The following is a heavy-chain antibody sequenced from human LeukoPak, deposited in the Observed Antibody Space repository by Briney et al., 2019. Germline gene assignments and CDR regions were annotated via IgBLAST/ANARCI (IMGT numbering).Heavy chain of an antibody. CDR3: AASAYGSGSAFDY. CDR2: IVVGSGNT. D-gene: IGHD3-10*01. V-gene: IGHV1-58*01. CDR1: GFTFTSSA. Sequence: ASVKVSCKASGFTFTSSAVQWVRQARGQRLEWIGWIVVGSGNTNYAQKFQERVAITRDMSTSTAYMELSSLRSEDTAVYYCAASAYGSGSAFDYWGQGTLVTVSS. J-gene: IGHJ4*02.